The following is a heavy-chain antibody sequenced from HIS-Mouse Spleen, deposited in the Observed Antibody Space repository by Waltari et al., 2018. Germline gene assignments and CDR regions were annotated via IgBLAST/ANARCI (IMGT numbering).Heavy chain of an antibody. CDR1: GGSISSSSYY. Sequence: QLQLQESGPGLVKPSETLSLTCTVSGGSISSSSYYWGWIRQPPGKGLEWIGSIYYSVSTHSNPSHNSRVTISVDTSKNQFSLKLSSVTAADTAVYYCAREIPYSSSWYDWYFDLWGRGTLVTVSS. CDR2: IYYSVST. CDR3: AREIPYSSSWYDWYFDL. V-gene: IGHV4-39*07. J-gene: IGHJ2*01. D-gene: IGHD6-13*01.